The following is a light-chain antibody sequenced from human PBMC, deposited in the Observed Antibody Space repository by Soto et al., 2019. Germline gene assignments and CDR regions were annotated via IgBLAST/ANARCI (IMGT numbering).Light chain of an antibody. V-gene: IGKV3-11*01. CDR2: DAS. CDR3: QQYTGPPTT. CDR1: QSVSSY. J-gene: IGKJ5*01. Sequence: EIVLTQSPATLSFSPGEIATLSFRASQSVSSYLAWYQQKPGQAPRLLIYDASNRATGIPDRFSGSGSGTDFTLTITRLEPEDSAVYFCQQYTGPPTTFGQGTRLEIK.